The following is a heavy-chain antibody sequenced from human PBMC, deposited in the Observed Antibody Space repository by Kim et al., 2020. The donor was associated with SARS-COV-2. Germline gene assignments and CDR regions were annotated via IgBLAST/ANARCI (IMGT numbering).Heavy chain of an antibody. Sequence: GGSLRLSCAASGFTFSSYGMHWVRQAPGKGLEWVAVISYDGSNKYYADSVKGRFTISRDNSKNTLYLQMNSLRAEDTAVYYCAKDLYPVLRYFDWSPIWDAFDIWGQGTMVTVSS. CDR2: ISYDGSNK. J-gene: IGHJ3*02. CDR1: GFTFSSYG. D-gene: IGHD3-9*01. CDR3: AKDLYPVLRYFDWSPIWDAFDI. V-gene: IGHV3-30*18.